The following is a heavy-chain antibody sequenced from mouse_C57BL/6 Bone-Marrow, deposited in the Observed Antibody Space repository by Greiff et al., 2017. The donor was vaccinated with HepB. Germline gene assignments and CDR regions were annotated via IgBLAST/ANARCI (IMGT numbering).Heavy chain of an antibody. CDR2: IRSKSNNYAT. Sequence: EVKLVESGGGLVQPKGSLKLSCAASGFSFNTYAMNWVRQAPGKGLEWVARIRSKSNNYATYYADSVKDRFTISRDDSESMLYLQMNNLKTEDTAMYYCVRQGYYGYEGYFDVWGTGTTVTVSS. CDR1: GFSFNTYA. CDR3: VRQGYYGYEGYFDV. V-gene: IGHV10-1*01. J-gene: IGHJ1*03. D-gene: IGHD2-2*01.